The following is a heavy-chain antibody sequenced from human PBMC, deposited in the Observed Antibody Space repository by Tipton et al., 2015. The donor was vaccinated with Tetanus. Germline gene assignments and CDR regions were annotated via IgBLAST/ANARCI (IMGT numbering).Heavy chain of an antibody. V-gene: IGHV4-31*03. CDR1: GGSISSGGYY. J-gene: IGHJ6*02. Sequence: TLSLTCTVSGGSISSGGYYWSWIRQHPGKGLEWIGYIYYSGSTYYNPSLKSRVTISVDTSKNQISLKLSSVTAADTAVYYCARDRYYGILTGYDGVGVDRLYGMDVWGQGTTVTVSS. CDR3: ARDRYYGILTGYDGVGVDRLYGMDV. CDR2: IYYSGST. D-gene: IGHD3-9*01.